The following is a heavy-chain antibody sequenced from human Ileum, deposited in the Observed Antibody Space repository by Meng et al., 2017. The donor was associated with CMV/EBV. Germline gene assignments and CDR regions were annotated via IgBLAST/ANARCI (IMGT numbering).Heavy chain of an antibody. D-gene: IGHD1-26*01. V-gene: IGHV4-4*01. Sequence: CTVSGGYISDYNWWTWVRQPPGKGLEWIGEVSHTGTIQYNPSLKSRVVISVDGSKNQFSLKLSSVAAADTAVYSCAKKNPGSPARFDPWGQGILVTVSS. CDR3: AKKNPGSPARFDP. CDR1: GGYISDYNW. CDR2: VSHTGTI. J-gene: IGHJ5*02.